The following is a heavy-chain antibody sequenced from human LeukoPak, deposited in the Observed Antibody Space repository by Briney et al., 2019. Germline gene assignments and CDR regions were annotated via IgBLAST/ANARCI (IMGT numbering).Heavy chain of an antibody. J-gene: IGHJ4*02. Sequence: GGSLRLSCAASGFTFSSYAMSWVRQAPGKGLEWVSAISGSGGSTYYADSVKGRFTISRNNSKNTLYLQMNSLRAEDTAVYYCAKSSRLGGDYFDYWGQGTLVTVSS. CDR3: AKSSRLGGDYFDY. V-gene: IGHV3-23*01. D-gene: IGHD6-13*01. CDR1: GFTFSSYA. CDR2: ISGSGGST.